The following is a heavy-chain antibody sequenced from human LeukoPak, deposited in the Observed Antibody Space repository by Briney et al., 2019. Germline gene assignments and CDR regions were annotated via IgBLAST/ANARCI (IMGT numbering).Heavy chain of an antibody. J-gene: IGHJ4*02. D-gene: IGHD5-18*01. CDR2: ISYDGSNK. V-gene: IGHV3-30*18. CDR3: AKGAEWIQLWFGDY. Sequence: GGSLRLSCAASGFTFSSYGMHWVRQAPGKGLEWVAVISYDGSNKYYADSVKGRFTISRDNSKNTLYLQMSSLRAEDTAVYYCAKGAEWIQLWFGDYWGQGTLVTVSS. CDR1: GFTFSSYG.